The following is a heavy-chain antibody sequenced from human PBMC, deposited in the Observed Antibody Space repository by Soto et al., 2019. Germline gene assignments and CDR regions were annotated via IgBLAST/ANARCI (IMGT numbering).Heavy chain of an antibody. CDR1: GGSISSSSYY. D-gene: IGHD3-3*02. Sequence: SETLSLTCTVSGGSISSSSYYWGWIRQPPGKGLEWIGSFYYSGSTYYNPSLKSRVTISVDTSKNQFSLKLSSVTAADTAVYYCARLNGILDYWGQGTLVTVSS. J-gene: IGHJ4*02. CDR2: FYYSGST. CDR3: ARLNGILDY. V-gene: IGHV4-39*01.